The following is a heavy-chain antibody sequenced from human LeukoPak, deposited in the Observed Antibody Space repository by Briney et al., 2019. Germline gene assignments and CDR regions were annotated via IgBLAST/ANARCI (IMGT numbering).Heavy chain of an antibody. Sequence: GGSLRLSCAASGFTFSSYSMNWVRQAPGKGLEWVSYISTSTTIYYADSVKGRSTISRDNAKTSLFLQMNSLRAEDTAVYYCARDAWVTASAFDFWGQGTMVTVSS. V-gene: IGHV3-48*01. J-gene: IGHJ3*01. D-gene: IGHD2-21*02. CDR1: GFTFSSYS. CDR3: ARDAWVTASAFDF. CDR2: ISTSTTI.